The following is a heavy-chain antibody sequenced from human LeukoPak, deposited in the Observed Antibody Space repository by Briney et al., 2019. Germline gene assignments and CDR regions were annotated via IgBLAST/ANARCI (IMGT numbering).Heavy chain of an antibody. D-gene: IGHD5-24*01. CDR2: IYYSGST. Sequence: SLETLSLTCTVSGGSISSYYWSWIRQPPGKGLEWIAYIYYSGSTNYNPSLKSRVTISVDTSKNQFSLKLSSVTAADTAVYYCARTNVEMATTFDYWGQGTLVTVSS. J-gene: IGHJ4*02. CDR3: ARTNVEMATTFDY. CDR1: GGSISSYY. V-gene: IGHV4-59*01.